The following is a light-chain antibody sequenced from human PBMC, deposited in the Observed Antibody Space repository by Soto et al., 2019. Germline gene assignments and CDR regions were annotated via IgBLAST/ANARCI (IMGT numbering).Light chain of an antibody. CDR3: SSLTSGSTRV. CDR2: EVT. Sequence: QSALTQPASVSGSPGQSITISCTGTSSDVGGYDYGSWYQQHPDKAPQLIIYEVTDRRSGVSSRVSGSKSGNTASLTISGLQAEDEADYYCSSLTSGSTRVFGTGTKLTVL. CDR1: SSDVGGYDY. J-gene: IGLJ1*01. V-gene: IGLV2-14*01.